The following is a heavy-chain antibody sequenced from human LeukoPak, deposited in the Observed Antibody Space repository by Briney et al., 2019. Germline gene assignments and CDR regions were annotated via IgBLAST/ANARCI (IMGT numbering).Heavy chain of an antibody. CDR2: INPNSGGT. V-gene: IGHV1-2*02. J-gene: IGHJ5*02. D-gene: IGHD2-15*01. CDR1: GYTFTSYY. CDR3: ARAHSGGSVGWFDP. Sequence: GASVKVSCKASGYTFTSYYMHWVRQAPGQGLEWMGWINPNSGGTNYAQKFQGRVTMTRDTSISTAYMELSRLRSDDTAVYYCARAHSGGSVGWFDPWGQGTLVTVSS.